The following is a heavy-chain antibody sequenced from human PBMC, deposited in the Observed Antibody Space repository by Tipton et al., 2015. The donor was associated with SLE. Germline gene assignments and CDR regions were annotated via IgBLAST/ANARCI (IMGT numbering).Heavy chain of an antibody. CDR3: AAHDLWSGDPQYIYYFAMNV. CDR1: GYTFTSYE. V-gene: IGHV1-8*01. Sequence: QSGAEVRKPGASVKVSCKASGYTFTSYEINWVRQATGQGLEWMGWMNPSSGNTVYAQKFQGRVTMTRNTSITTAYMELSSLRSEDTAVYYCAAHDLWSGDPQYIYYFAMNVWGQGTTVTVSS. CDR2: MNPSSGNT. D-gene: IGHD3-3*01. J-gene: IGHJ6*02.